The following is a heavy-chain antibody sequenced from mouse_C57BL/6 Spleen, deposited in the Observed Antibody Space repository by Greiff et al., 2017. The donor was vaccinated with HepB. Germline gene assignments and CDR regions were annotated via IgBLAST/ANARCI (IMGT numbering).Heavy chain of an antibody. V-gene: IGHV1-76*01. CDR3: ARDGPEAMDY. CDR1: GYTFTDYY. Sequence: VQLQQSGAELVRPGASVKLSCKASGYTFTDYYINWVKQRPGQGLEWIARIYPGSGNTYYNEKFKGKATLTAEKSSSTAYMQLSSLTSEDSAVYFCARDGPEAMDYWGQGTSVTVAS. CDR2: IYPGSGNT. J-gene: IGHJ4*01. D-gene: IGHD2-3*01.